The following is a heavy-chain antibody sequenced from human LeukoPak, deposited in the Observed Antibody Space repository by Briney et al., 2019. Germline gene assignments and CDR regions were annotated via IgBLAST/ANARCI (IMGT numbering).Heavy chain of an antibody. CDR2: ICPDDSDT. V-gene: IGHV5-51*01. Sequence: GESLKISCKGSGYSFTSYWIGWVRQMPGEGLEWMGIICPDDSDTRYSPSFQGQVTISADKSISTAYLQWSSLKASDTAMYYCARPKGGSSSPADYWGQGTLVTVSS. D-gene: IGHD6-6*01. CDR1: GYSFTSYW. CDR3: ARPKGGSSSPADY. J-gene: IGHJ4*02.